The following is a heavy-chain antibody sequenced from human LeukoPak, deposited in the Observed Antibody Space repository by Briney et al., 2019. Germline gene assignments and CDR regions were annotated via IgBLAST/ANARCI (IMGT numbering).Heavy chain of an antibody. J-gene: IGHJ6*02. D-gene: IGHD2-15*01. V-gene: IGHV6-1*01. CDR2: TYYRSKWSS. CDR3: ARAAGYCSGGSCYDYYYGMDV. Sequence: SQTLSLTCAISGDSVSGKSAAWNWIRQSPSRGLEWLGRTYYRSKWSSGYAESVKSRLTISPDTSKNQFSLQLRSVTPEDTAVYYCARAAGYCSGGSCYDYYYGMDVWGQGTTVTVSS. CDR1: GDSVSGKSAA.